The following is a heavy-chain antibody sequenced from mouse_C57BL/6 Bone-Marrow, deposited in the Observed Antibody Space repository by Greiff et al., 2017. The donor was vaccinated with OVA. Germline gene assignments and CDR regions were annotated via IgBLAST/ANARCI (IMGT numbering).Heavy chain of an antibody. CDR1: GYTFTSYW. V-gene: IGHV1-5*01. CDR3: TRAVVATYWYFDV. CDR2: IYPGNSDT. Sequence: VQLQQSGTVLARPGASVKMSCKTSGYTFTSYWMHWVKQRPGQGLEWIGAIYPGNSDTSYNQKFKGKAKLTAVTSASTAYMELSSLTNEDSAVYYCTRAVVATYWYFDVWGTGTTVTVSS. D-gene: IGHD1-1*01. J-gene: IGHJ1*03.